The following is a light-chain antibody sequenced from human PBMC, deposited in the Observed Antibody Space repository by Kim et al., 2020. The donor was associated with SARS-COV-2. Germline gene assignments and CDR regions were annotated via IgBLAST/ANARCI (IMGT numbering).Light chain of an antibody. J-gene: IGKJ2*01. CDR3: QQLDSYPYT. CDR2: AAS. CDR1: QDISSF. Sequence: IQLTQSPSSLSASVGDRVTITCRASQDISSFLAWYQQKPGKAPKVLIYAASTLQSGVPSRFSGSGSGTDFTLTISRMQPADIATYDCQQLDSYPYTFGQGTKLEI. V-gene: IGKV1-9*01.